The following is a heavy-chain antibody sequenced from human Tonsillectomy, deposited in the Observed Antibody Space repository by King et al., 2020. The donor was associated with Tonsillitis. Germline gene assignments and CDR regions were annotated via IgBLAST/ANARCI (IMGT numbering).Heavy chain of an antibody. D-gene: IGHD2-15*01. CDR2: ISSDGSNK. CDR1: GFTFSSSG. V-gene: IGHV3-30*18. J-gene: IGHJ4*02. Sequence: VQLVESGGGVVQPGRSLRLSCAASGFTFSSSGMHWVRQAPGKGLEWVTIISSDGSNKYYADSVKGRFTISRDNSKNALFLQMNSLRAEDTAVYYCAEEGSGGSWGYFDYWGQGTLVTVSS. CDR3: AEEGSGGSWGYFDY.